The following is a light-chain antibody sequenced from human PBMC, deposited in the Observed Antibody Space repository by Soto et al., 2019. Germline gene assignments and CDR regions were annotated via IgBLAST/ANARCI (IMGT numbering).Light chain of an antibody. CDR1: QNVGKD. V-gene: IGKV1-39*01. CDR3: QPSYITPPYT. CDR2: GTS. Sequence: DIQMTQSPSSLSATVGDRVIITCRASQNVGKDVHWYQQKPGRAPKLLIYGTSKLISGVPPRFSGSGSATDFTLSISTIQPEDFATYYCQPSYITPPYTFGQGTRLEV. J-gene: IGKJ2*01.